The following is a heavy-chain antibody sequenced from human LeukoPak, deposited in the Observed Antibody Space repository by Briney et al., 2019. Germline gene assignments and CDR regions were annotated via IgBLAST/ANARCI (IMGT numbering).Heavy chain of an antibody. D-gene: IGHD6-19*01. CDR1: SGFA. CDR3: TRGHRSSSSFFDY. V-gene: IGHV3-23*01. CDR2: ISGPGDDT. J-gene: IGHJ4*02. Sequence: GGSLRLSCAAFSGFAMSWVRQAPGKGLEWVPAISGPGDDTYYADSVKGRFTISRDNSQNTLYLQMNSLRTEDTALYYCTRGHRSSSSFFDYWSQGTLVTVSS.